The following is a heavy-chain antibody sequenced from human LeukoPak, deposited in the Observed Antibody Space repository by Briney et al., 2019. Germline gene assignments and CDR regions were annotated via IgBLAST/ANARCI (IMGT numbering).Heavy chain of an antibody. D-gene: IGHD2-15*01. J-gene: IGHJ1*01. CDR1: GFTVSSNY. V-gene: IGHV3-53*01. Sequence: PGGSLRLSCAASGFTVSSNYMSWVRQGPGKGLQCVSVISNDGDTYYADSVKGRFTITRDTSKNTVSLQMNSLRAEDTAVYYCAKDVHPCSGVTCYSEYFQNWGQGTLVTVSS. CDR3: AKDVHPCSGVTCYSEYFQN. CDR2: ISNDGDT.